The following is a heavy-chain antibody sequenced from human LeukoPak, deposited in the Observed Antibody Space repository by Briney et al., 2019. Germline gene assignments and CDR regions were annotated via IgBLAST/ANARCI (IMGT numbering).Heavy chain of an antibody. D-gene: IGHD5-24*01. CDR2: ISYDGSTK. V-gene: IGHV3-30-3*01. J-gene: IGHJ4*02. CDR1: GYTFSRYA. Sequence: GGSLRLSCAASGYTFSRYAMHWVRQAPGKGLEWVAIISYDGSTKYYADSVKGRFTISRDNSKNTLYLQMSSLRAEDTAVYYCASGFLEMTTLTYSFDYWGQGTLVTVSS. CDR3: ASGFLEMTTLTYSFDY.